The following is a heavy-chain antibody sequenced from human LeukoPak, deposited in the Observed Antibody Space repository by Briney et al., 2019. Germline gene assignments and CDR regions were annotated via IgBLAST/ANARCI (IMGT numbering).Heavy chain of an antibody. CDR2: ISWNSGSI. V-gene: IGHV3-9*01. J-gene: IGHJ4*02. Sequence: GGSLRLSCAASGFTFDDYAMHWVRQAPGKGLEWVSGISWNSGSIGYADSVKGRFTISRDNSKNTLYLQMNSLRAEDTAVYYCAKDLEEYYYGSGSYWGQGTLVTVSS. D-gene: IGHD3-10*01. CDR3: AKDLEEYYYGSGSY. CDR1: GFTFDDYA.